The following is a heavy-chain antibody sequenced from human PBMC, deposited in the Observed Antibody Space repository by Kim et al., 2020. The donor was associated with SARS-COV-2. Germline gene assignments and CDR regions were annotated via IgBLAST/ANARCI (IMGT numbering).Heavy chain of an antibody. D-gene: IGHD6-19*01. J-gene: IGHJ4*02. Sequence: ATSVKGRFTNSRDKGQNAMNLQMSSLRVEDTAVYYCARDFPGSGRYYFDYWGQGILVTVSS. CDR3: ARDFPGSGRYYFDY. V-gene: IGHV3-11*04.